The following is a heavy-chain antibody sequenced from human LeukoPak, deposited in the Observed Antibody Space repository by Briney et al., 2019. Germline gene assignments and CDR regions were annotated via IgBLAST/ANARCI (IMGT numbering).Heavy chain of an antibody. Sequence: SETLSLTCTVSGGSIRSHYWAWLRKPPAKGLDWIGWMSFTGDTNYNPSLKSRVTISVDHSKNQFSLKLTSVSAADTAVYYCAKEGNDYGANSIDYWGQGTLVTVSS. V-gene: IGHV4-59*11. CDR2: MSFTGDT. D-gene: IGHD4-23*01. CDR1: GGSIRSHY. J-gene: IGHJ4*02. CDR3: AKEGNDYGANSIDY.